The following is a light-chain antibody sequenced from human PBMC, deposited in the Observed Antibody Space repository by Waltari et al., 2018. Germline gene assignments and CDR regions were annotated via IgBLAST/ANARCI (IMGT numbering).Light chain of an antibody. CDR1: STNIGFYDL. Sequence: QSALTQPASVSGSPGQSITISCTGSSTNIGFYDLVSWYQQPPGKAPKLIIFDVSKRPSGVSDRFSGSKSGNTASLTISGLQTEDDADYYCCSYSGSGSLPYVFGPGTRVAVL. V-gene: IGLV2-23*01. J-gene: IGLJ1*01. CDR2: DVS. CDR3: CSYSGSGSLPYV.